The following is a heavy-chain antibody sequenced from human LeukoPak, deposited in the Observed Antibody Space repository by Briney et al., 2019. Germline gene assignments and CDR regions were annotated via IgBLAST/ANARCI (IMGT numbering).Heavy chain of an antibody. D-gene: IGHD6-13*01. CDR1: GYTFTSYY. V-gene: IGHV1-46*01. CDR3: ARDQQQLVDY. Sequence: ASVKVSCKTSGYTFTSYYIHWVRQAPGQGLEWMGIINPSGGSTSYAQKFQGRVTMTRDTSTSTVYMELSSLRSEDTAVYYCARDQQQLVDYWGQGTLVTVSS. J-gene: IGHJ4*02. CDR2: INPSGGST.